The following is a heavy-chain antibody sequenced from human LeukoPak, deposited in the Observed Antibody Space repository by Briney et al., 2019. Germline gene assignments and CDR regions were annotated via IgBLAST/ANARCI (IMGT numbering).Heavy chain of an antibody. D-gene: IGHD2-2*01. CDR2: INPSGGST. CDR3: ARDWGYCSSTSCPYYYMDV. CDR1: GYTFSNFD. Sequence: ASVKVSCKASGYTFSNFDINWVRQAPGQGLEWMGIINPSGGSTSYAQKFQGRVTMTRDTSTSTVYMELSSLRSEDTAVYYCARDWGYCSSTSCPYYYMDVWGKGTTVTVSS. V-gene: IGHV1-46*01. J-gene: IGHJ6*03.